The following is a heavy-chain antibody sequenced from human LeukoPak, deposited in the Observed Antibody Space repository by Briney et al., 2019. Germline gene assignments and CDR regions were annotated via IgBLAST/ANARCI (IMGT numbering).Heavy chain of an antibody. CDR1: GGSVNGYY. Sequence: SETLSLTCSVYGGSVNGYYWSWIRQPPGKGLEWIGEINHSGTTNYNPSLKRRVTMSLDTSKNQFSLRLNSVTAADTAVYYCARVPLRFLEPFDYWGQGTLVTVSS. CDR3: ARVPLRFLEPFDY. D-gene: IGHD3-3*01. CDR2: INHSGTT. V-gene: IGHV4-34*01. J-gene: IGHJ4*02.